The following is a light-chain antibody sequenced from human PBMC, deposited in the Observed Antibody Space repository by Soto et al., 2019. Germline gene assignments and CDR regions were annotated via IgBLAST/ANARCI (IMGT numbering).Light chain of an antibody. V-gene: IGKV3-15*01. CDR1: QSVNYN. CDR2: GAS. J-gene: IGKJ4*01. Sequence: EIVMTQSPATLSVSPGERATLSCRASQSVNYNLAWYQQKPGQAPRLLIYGASTRATGIPARFSGSGSGTEFTLTISSLQSEDFAVYYCQQYNNWPLFGGGTKV. CDR3: QQYNNWPL.